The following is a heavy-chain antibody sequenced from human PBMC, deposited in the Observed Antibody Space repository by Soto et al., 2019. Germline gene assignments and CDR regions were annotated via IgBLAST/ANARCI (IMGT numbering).Heavy chain of an antibody. Sequence: LILSCAASGIPFSSYAMSWVRQAPGKGLEWVSVISGSGGSTYYADSVKGRFTISRDISKNTVYLEMNSLRAEDTAVYYCASQWEVLKSGSDYCGQGTLVTVSS. CDR2: ISGSGGST. CDR3: ASQWEVLKSGSDY. V-gene: IGHV3-23*01. D-gene: IGHD1-26*01. CDR1: GIPFSSYA. J-gene: IGHJ4*02.